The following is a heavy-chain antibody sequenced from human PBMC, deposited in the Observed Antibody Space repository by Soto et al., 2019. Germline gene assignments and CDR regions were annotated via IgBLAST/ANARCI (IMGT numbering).Heavy chain of an antibody. CDR1: GGSISSYY. CDR3: ARTPSA. Sequence: SETLSLTCTVSGGSISSYYWSWIRQPPGKGLEWIGYIYYSGSTSYNPSLKSRVTISVDTSKNQFSLKLSSVTAADTAVYYCARTPSAWGQGTLVTVS. V-gene: IGHV4-59*12. J-gene: IGHJ5*02. CDR2: IYYSGST.